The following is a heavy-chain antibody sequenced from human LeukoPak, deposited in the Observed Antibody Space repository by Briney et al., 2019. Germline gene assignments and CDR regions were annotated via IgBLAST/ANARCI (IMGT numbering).Heavy chain of an antibody. CDR1: GFTFSSYW. CDR2: IKQDGSEK. V-gene: IGHV3-7*01. Sequence: GGSLRLSCAASGFTFSSYWMSWVRQAPGKGLEWVVNIKQDGSEKYYVDSVKGRFTISRDNAKNSLYLQMNSLRAEDTAVYYCARYGGSNHVAYWGQGTLVTVSS. D-gene: IGHD4-11*01. J-gene: IGHJ4*02. CDR3: ARYGGSNHVAY.